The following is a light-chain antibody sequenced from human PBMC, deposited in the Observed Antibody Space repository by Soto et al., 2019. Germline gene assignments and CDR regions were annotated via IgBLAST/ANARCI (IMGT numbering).Light chain of an antibody. Sequence: QSLLSQPSSGCGSTGQSYPISCNGTISDVGGYNYVSWYQQYPGKAPKLIIYEVSNRPSGVSNRFSGSKSGNTASLTISGLQAEDEADYYCSSYTSSSTWVFGGGTQLTV. CDR1: ISDVGGYNY. CDR2: EVS. J-gene: IGLJ3*02. V-gene: IGLV2-14*01. CDR3: SSYTSSSTWV.